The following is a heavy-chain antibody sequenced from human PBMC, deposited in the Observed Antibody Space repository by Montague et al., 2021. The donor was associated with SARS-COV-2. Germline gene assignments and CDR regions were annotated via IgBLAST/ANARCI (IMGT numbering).Heavy chain of an antibody. CDR2: ISSSSTYT. CDR1: GFSLSDYY. J-gene: IGHJ6*02. Sequence: SLRLSCAASGFSLSDYYMSWIRQAPGKGLEWLSYISSSSTYTNYADSVKGRFTISRDNAKNSLYLQMNSLRAEDTAVYYCARDVAMAYHYYGMDVWGQGTTVTVSS. V-gene: IGHV3-11*06. D-gene: IGHD5-24*01. CDR3: ARDVAMAYHYYGMDV.